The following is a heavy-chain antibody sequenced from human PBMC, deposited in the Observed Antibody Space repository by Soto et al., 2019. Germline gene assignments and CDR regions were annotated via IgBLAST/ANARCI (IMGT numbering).Heavy chain of an antibody. D-gene: IGHD3-3*02. J-gene: IGHJ3*02. Sequence: ASVKVSCKASGYTFTTYFLHWVRQAPGQRLEWMGIINPSNGTTKYSQKFQGRVTMTRDTSVSTAYMELSSLTSEDTAVYYCVRYIFGRGFEIWGQGTKVTVS. CDR3: VRYIFGRGFEI. CDR1: GYTFTTYF. V-gene: IGHV1-46*01. CDR2: INPSNGTT.